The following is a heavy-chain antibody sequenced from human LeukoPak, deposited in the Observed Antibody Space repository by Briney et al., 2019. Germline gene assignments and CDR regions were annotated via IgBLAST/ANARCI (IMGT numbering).Heavy chain of an antibody. J-gene: IGHJ4*02. CDR3: ARDRPTGASRLFVVQ. D-gene: IGHD3-3*01. CDR2: MSSGSRYI. CDR1: GFTFSSYS. Sequence: GGSLRLSCAASGFTFSSYSMTWVRQAPGKGLEWASSMSSGSRYIYYADSVRGRFTISRDNAKKSLYLLMNSLRAEETAVYYCARDRPTGASRLFVVQWGQGTLVTVSS. V-gene: IGHV3-21*01.